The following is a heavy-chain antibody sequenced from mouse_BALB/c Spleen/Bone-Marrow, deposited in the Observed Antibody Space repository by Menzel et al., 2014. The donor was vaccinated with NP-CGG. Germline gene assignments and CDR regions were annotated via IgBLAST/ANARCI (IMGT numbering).Heavy chain of an antibody. D-gene: IGHD2-10*02. CDR3: AREKYGNYYAMDY. CDR1: GFSLTGFG. V-gene: IGHV2-6-7*01. CDR2: IWGDGTT. Sequence: VQVVESGPGLVAPSQSLSIPCTVSGFSLTGFGINWIRQPPGKGLEWLGMIWGDGTTDYNSALKSRLSIKKDNFKSQVFLKMNSLQAGDTARYYCAREKYGNYYAMDYWGQGTSVTVSS. J-gene: IGHJ4*01.